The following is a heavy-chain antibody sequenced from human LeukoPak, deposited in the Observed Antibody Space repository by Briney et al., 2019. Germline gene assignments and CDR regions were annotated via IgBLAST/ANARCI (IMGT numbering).Heavy chain of an antibody. CDR2: IYYSGST. Sequence: SETLSLTCTVSGGSISSSSYYWGWIRQPPGKGLEWIGSIYYSGSTYYNPSLKSRVTISVDTSKNQFSLKLSSVTAADTAVYYCASLLSVSGSYYGYWGQGTLVTVSS. J-gene: IGHJ4*02. D-gene: IGHD3-10*01. CDR1: GGSISSSSYY. CDR3: ASLLSVSGSYYGY. V-gene: IGHV4-39*07.